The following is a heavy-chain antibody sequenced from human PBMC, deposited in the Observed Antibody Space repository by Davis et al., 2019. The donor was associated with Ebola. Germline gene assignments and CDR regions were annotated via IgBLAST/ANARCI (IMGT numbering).Heavy chain of an antibody. CDR2: ISYDGSNK. V-gene: IGHV3-30*03. CDR1: GFTFDDYG. CDR3: ATFDI. Sequence: PGGSLRLSCAASGFTFDDYGMSWVRQAPGKGLEWVAVISYDGSNKYYADSVKGRFTISRDNSKNTLYLQMNSLRAEDTAVYYCATFDIWGQGTMVTVSS. J-gene: IGHJ3*02.